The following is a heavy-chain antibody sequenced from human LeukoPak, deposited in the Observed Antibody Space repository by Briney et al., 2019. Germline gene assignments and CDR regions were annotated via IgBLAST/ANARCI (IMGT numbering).Heavy chain of an antibody. CDR1: GFTFSSCA. CDR2: ISYDGSNK. V-gene: IGHV3-30-3*01. CDR3: ARGYDFWSGYTPGY. J-gene: IGHJ4*02. Sequence: GGSLRLSCAASGFTFSSCAMHWVRQAPGKGLEWVAVISYDGSNKYYADSVKGRFTISRDNSKNTLYLQMNSLRAEDTAVYYCARGYDFWSGYTPGYWGQGTLVTVSS. D-gene: IGHD3-3*01.